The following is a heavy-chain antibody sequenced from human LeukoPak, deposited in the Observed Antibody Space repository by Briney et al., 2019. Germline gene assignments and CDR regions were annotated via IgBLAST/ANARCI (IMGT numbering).Heavy chain of an antibody. CDR3: ARRVPNQVVTDYFDY. Sequence: GSLRLSCAASGFTLSSYSMNWVRQAPGKGLEWNSFIDSSSRTIFYAESVKGRFTISRDNANNSLFLQMNSLRAEDTAVYYCARRVPNQVVTDYFDYWGQGTLVTVSS. V-gene: IGHV3-48*04. CDR2: IDSSSRTI. CDR1: GFTLSSYS. J-gene: IGHJ4*02. D-gene: IGHD3-22*01.